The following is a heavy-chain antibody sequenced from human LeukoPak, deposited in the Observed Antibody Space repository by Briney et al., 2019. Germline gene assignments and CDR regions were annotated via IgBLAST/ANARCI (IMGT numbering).Heavy chain of an antibody. CDR2: ISGSGGYT. J-gene: IGHJ4*02. D-gene: IGHD5-18*01. Sequence: GGSLRLSCAASGFTFSSYAMSWVRQAPGKGLEWVSGISGSGGYTYYTDSVKGRFTISRDNSKNTLYLQMNSLRAEDTAIYYCAKTIVDSSMAPFDYWGQGTLVTVSS. CDR3: AKTIVDSSMAPFDY. CDR1: GFTFSSYA. V-gene: IGHV3-23*01.